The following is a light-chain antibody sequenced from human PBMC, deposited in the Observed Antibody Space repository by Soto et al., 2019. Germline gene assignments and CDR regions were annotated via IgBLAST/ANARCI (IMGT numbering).Light chain of an antibody. Sequence: QAVVTQEPSLTVSPGETVTLTCGSSTGTVTSGHYPYWFQQRPGQAPTTLIYDTNNKYSWTPDRFSGSLLGGKAALTLSGAQPEDEGDYYCLLLYSGNRRVFGPGTKVTVL. CDR3: LLLYSGNRRV. J-gene: IGLJ1*01. CDR2: DTN. V-gene: IGLV7-46*01. CDR1: TGTVTSGHY.